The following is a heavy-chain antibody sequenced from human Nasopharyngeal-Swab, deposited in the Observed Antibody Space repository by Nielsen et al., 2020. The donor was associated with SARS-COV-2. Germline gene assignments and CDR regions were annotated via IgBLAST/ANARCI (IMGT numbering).Heavy chain of an antibody. CDR1: GGTFSSYA. CDR3: ARDNDSYGYDY. D-gene: IGHD5-18*01. J-gene: IGHJ4*02. V-gene: IGHV1-69*04. CDR2: IIPILGIA. Sequence: SVKVSCKASGGTFSSYAISWVRQAPGQGLEWMGRIIPILGIANYAQKLQGRVTMTTDTSTSTAYMELRSLRSDDTAVYYCARDNDSYGYDYWGQGTLVTVSS.